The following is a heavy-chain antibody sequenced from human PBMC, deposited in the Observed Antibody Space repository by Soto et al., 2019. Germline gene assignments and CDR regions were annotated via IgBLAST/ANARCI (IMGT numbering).Heavy chain of an antibody. Sequence: ASVKVSCKTSGYTFSSYGTSWVRQAPGQGLEWMGWISGYNGNTNYAQKFQDRITMTTDTSTSTVYMELRSLRSDDTAVYYCARGEVEGLAYCGGDCSWYNWFDPWGQGTLVTVSS. D-gene: IGHD2-21*02. CDR2: ISGYNGNT. CDR1: GYTFSSYG. CDR3: ARGEVEGLAYCGGDCSWYNWFDP. J-gene: IGHJ5*02. V-gene: IGHV1-18*04.